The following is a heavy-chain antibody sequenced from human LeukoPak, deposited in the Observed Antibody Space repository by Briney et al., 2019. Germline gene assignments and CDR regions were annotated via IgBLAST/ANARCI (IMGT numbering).Heavy chain of an antibody. CDR1: GFTFSSYG. CDR3: AKGAGGVVIGPGY. Sequence: GGSLRLSCAASGFTFSSYGMHWVRQAPGKGLEWVAFIRYDGSNKYYADSVKGRFTISRDNSKNTLYLQMNSLRAEDTAVYYCAKGAGGVVIGPGYWGQGTLVTVSS. J-gene: IGHJ4*02. V-gene: IGHV3-30*02. CDR2: IRYDGSNK. D-gene: IGHD3-3*01.